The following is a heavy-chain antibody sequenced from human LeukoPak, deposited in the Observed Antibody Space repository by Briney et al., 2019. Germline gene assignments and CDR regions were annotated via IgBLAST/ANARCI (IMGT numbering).Heavy chain of an antibody. CDR2: ISSRGRTI. D-gene: IGHD1-26*01. V-gene: IGHV3-48*03. J-gene: IGHJ3*02. CDR1: GFTFSTSE. CDR3: TRDRSGSYLGDASDI. Sequence: GGSLRLSCAASGFTFSTSEMNWVRQAPGKGLAWISYISSRGRTIFYADSVKGRFIISRDNAMNTLYLQMNNLRAEDTAVYYCTRDRSGSYLGDASDIWGQGTMVTVSS.